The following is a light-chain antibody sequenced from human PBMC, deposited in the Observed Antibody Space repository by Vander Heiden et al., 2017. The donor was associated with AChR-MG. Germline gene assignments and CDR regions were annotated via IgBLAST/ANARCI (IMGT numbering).Light chain of an antibody. J-gene: IGKJ1*01. CDR2: AAS. V-gene: IGKV1-39*01. CDR1: QRIGTY. Sequence: DIEMTQSPSSLSASVGATVIISCRASQRIGTYLNWYQHKPGRAPTLLIYAASTLQSGVPSRFGGSGSGTEFTLVINNLQPEDFTTYYCQQSFTTKWSFGQGTKVEVK. CDR3: QQSFTTKWS.